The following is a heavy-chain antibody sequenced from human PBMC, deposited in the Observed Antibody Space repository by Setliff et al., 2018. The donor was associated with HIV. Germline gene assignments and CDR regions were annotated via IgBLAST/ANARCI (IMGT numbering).Heavy chain of an antibody. Sequence: ASVKVSCKASGYTFTDYYMHWVQQAPGKGLEWMGRVEPQHGETIFAGKFQGRVTITADTSTDTAYMELSSLRSEDTAVYFCSRGTTATDYYYYMDVWGKGTSVTVSS. V-gene: IGHV1-69-2*01. J-gene: IGHJ6*03. CDR1: GYTFTDYY. D-gene: IGHD4-17*01. CDR3: SRGTTATDYYYYMDV. CDR2: VEPQHGET.